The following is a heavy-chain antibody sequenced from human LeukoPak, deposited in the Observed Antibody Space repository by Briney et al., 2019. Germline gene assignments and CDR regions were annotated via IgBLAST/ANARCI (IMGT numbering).Heavy chain of an antibody. CDR3: ARGPYGRSSGWYYFDY. CDR2: INPNSGGT. Sequence: GASVKVSCKASGYTFTGYYMHWVRQAPGQGLEWMGWINPNSGGTNYAQKFQGWVTMTRDTSISTAYMGLSRLRSDDTAVYYCARGPYGRSSGWYYFDYWGQGTLVTVSS. J-gene: IGHJ4*02. D-gene: IGHD6-19*01. V-gene: IGHV1-2*04. CDR1: GYTFTGYY.